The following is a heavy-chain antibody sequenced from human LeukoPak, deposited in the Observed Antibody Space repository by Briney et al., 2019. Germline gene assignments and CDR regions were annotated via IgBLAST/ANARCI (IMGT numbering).Heavy chain of an antibody. CDR1: NYSITSGYY. CDR3: ARVSRGYDILY. D-gene: IGHD3-9*01. Sequence: SETLSLTCTVSNYSITSGYYWGWLRQPPGKGLEWIGSICHSGTTYYNPSLKSRVTISVDTSKNQFSLNLSSVTAADTAVYYCARVSRGYDILYWGQGTLVTVSS. CDR2: ICHSGTT. V-gene: IGHV4-38-2*02. J-gene: IGHJ4*02.